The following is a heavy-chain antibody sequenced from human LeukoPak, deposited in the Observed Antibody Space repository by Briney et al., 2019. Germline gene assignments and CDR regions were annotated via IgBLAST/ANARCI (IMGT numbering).Heavy chain of an antibody. D-gene: IGHD3-22*01. CDR2: IYYSGST. CDR3: ARVTGYMIEDYFDY. Sequence: NPSETLSLTCTVSGGSMSSHYWRWLRQPPGKGLEWFVYIYYSGSTNFNPSLKRRVTISVDTSKNQFSLKLSSVTAADTAVYYCARVTGYMIEDYFDYWGQGALVTVSS. V-gene: IGHV4-59*11. J-gene: IGHJ4*02. CDR1: GGSMSSHY.